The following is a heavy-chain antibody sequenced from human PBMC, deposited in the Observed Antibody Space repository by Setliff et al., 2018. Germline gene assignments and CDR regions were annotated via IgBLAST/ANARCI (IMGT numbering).Heavy chain of an antibody. CDR2: VYYSGTT. Sequence: PSETLSLTCTVSGGSISGSSIRSYYWSWIRQPPGKGLEFIGYVYYSGTTNYDPSLKSRVTISVDTSKNPFSLKLSSVTAADTAIYYCARGGTYRYFDYWGQGTLVTVSS. J-gene: IGHJ4*02. V-gene: IGHV4-59*01. CDR3: ARGGTYRYFDY. CDR1: GGSISGSSIRSYY.